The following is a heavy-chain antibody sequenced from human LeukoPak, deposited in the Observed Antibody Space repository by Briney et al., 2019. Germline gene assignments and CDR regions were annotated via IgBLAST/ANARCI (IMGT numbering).Heavy chain of an antibody. CDR2: IRSDGMTT. V-gene: IGHV3-74*01. Sequence: PGGSLRLSCAASGLTFSSYWMNWVRQAPGKGLVWVSRIRSDGMTTTYADSVKGRFTISRDNAKNTLYLQMNSLRVEDTAIYYCTRARPIDYWGQGTLVTVSS. J-gene: IGHJ4*02. CDR1: GLTFSSYW. CDR3: TRARPIDY.